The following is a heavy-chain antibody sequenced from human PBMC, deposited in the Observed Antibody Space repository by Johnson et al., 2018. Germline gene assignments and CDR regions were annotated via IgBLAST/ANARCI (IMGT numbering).Heavy chain of an antibody. Sequence: VQLGESGGGLVQPGGTLRLWCAASGFTFSDHYMDWVRQSPGKGLEWVGRTRHKSNSYTTDSAAALKGRLTISRDDSKNALYLQMNSLKTEDTAVYYCVSASGITYPYFQHWGQGTLVTVSS. CDR2: TRHKSNSYTT. V-gene: IGHV3-72*01. D-gene: IGHD3-10*01. J-gene: IGHJ1*01. CDR1: GFTFSDHY. CDR3: VSASGITYPYFQH.